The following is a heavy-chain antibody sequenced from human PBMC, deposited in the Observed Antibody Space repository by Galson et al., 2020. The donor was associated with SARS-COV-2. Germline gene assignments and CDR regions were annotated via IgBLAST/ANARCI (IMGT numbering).Heavy chain of an antibody. CDR3: ARDREKSAASTFDY. D-gene: IGHD6-13*01. CDR1: GYTFTGYY. Sequence: ASVTVSCKASGYTFTGYYMHWVRQATGQGLEWMGWINPNSGGTNYAQKFQGRVTMTRDTSISTAYMELSRLRSDDTAVYYCARDREKSAASTFDYWGQGTLVTVSS. CDR2: INPNSGGT. J-gene: IGHJ4*02. V-gene: IGHV1-2*02.